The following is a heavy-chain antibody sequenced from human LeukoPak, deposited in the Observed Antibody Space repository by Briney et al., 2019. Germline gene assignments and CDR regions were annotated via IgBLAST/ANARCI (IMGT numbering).Heavy chain of an antibody. V-gene: IGHV4-39*01. D-gene: IGHD2-21*02. CDR3: ARQSYCGGDCYPLNWFDP. Sequence: PSETLSLTCTVSGGSISSSSYYWGWIRQPPGKGLEWIGSIYYSGSTYYNPSLKSRVTISVDTSKNQFSLKLSSVTAADTAVYYCARQSYCGGDCYPLNWFDPWGQGTLVTVS. CDR1: GGSISSSSYY. CDR2: IYYSGST. J-gene: IGHJ5*02.